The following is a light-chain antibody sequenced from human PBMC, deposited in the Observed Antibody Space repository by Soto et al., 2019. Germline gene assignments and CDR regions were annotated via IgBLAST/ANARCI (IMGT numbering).Light chain of an antibody. CDR1: SGSIASNY. J-gene: IGLJ3*02. Sequence: NFMLTQPHSVSESPGQTVTISCTRSSGSIASNYVQWYQQRPGSSPTTVIYENNQRPSGVPDRFSGSIDSSSNSASLTISGLKTEDEADYYCQSYDGTNWVFGGGTKVTVL. V-gene: IGLV6-57*01. CDR3: QSYDGTNWV. CDR2: ENN.